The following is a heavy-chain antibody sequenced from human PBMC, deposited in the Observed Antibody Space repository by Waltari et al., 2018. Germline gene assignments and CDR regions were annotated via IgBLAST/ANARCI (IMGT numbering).Heavy chain of an antibody. CDR3: ARGVLLWFGEPDPYGMDV. CDR2: IYYSGST. CDR1: GGSISSYY. J-gene: IGHJ6*02. Sequence: QVQLQESGPGLVKPSETLSLTCTVSGGSISSYYWSWIRQPPGKGLEWIGYIYYSGSTNYNPSRKSRGTIAVDTSKNQCSLKRSSVTAADTAVYYCARGVLLWFGEPDPYGMDVWGQGTTVTVSS. V-gene: IGHV4-59*01. D-gene: IGHD3-10*01.